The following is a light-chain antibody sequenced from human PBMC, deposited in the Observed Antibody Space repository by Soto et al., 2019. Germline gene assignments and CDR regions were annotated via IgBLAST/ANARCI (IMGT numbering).Light chain of an antibody. J-gene: IGKJ5*01. CDR2: DAS. Sequence: DIQMTQSPSTLSASVGDRVTITCRASQSISSWLAWYQQKPGKAPKLLIYDASSLESGVPSRFSGSGSGTDFTFTISSLQPEDIATYYCQQSYSTLRTFGQGTRLEI. V-gene: IGKV1-5*01. CDR1: QSISSW. CDR3: QQSYSTLRT.